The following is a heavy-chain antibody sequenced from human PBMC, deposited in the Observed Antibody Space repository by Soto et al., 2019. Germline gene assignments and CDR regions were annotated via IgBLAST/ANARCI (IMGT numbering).Heavy chain of an antibody. Sequence: GGSLRLSCAASGFTFSSYGMHWVRQAPGKGLEWVAVIWYDGSNKYYADSVKGRFTISRDNSKNTLYLQMNSLRAEDTAVYYCARQTREYYDILTGVDYWGQGTLVTVSS. CDR3: ARQTREYYDILTGVDY. CDR1: GFTFSSYG. D-gene: IGHD3-9*01. J-gene: IGHJ4*02. CDR2: IWYDGSNK. V-gene: IGHV3-33*01.